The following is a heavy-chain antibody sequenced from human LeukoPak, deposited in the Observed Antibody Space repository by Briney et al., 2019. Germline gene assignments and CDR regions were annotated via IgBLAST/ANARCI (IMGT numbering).Heavy chain of an antibody. V-gene: IGHV3-23*01. CDR2: ISGGGGST. D-gene: IGHD2-15*01. CDR1: GFTFSSYG. CDR3: ARGYCSGGSCYYYYYYMDV. Sequence: PGGSLRLSCAASGFTFSSYGMSWVRQAAGKGLEWVSAISGGGGSTYYADSVKGRFTISRDNTNNTLYLQMNSLRAEEKAVYYCARGYCSGGSCYYYYYYMDVWGKGTTVTVSS. J-gene: IGHJ6*03.